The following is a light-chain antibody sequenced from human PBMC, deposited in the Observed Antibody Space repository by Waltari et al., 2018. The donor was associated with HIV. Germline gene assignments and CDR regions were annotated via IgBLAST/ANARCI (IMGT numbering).Light chain of an antibody. Sequence: DIQMTQSPSSLSASVGDRVTITCRASQSISSYLTWYQQKPGKAPNLLIYAASSLQGGVPSRFSGSGSGTDFTLTINSLQPEDFATYYCQQSYSTPRTFGQGTRLEIK. CDR2: AAS. V-gene: IGKV1-39*01. CDR1: QSISSY. J-gene: IGKJ5*01. CDR3: QQSYSTPRT.